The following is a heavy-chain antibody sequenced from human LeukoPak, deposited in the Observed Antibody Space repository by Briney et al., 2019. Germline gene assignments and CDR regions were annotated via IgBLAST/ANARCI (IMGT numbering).Heavy chain of an antibody. CDR1: GFTFSSYG. CDR2: VWYDGTKK. V-gene: IGHV3-33*01. D-gene: IGHD3-22*01. CDR3: ARATYYYDSSGYYLGY. J-gene: IGHJ4*02. Sequence: GKSLRLSCAASGFTFSSYGMHWVRQAPGKGLEWVAVVWYDGTKKYYADSVKGRFIVSRDNSKNTLYLQMNSLRAEDTAVYYCARATYYYDSSGYYLGYWGQGTLVTVSS.